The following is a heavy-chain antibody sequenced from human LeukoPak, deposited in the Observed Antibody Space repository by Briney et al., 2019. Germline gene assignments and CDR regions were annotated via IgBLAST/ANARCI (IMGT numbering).Heavy chain of an antibody. V-gene: IGHV4-39*07. CDR3: ARVEPPMVRGVISPKDAFDI. Sequence: SETLSLTCIVSGGSVSSSSYYWGWIRQPPGRGLEWIGSVYYKGNTYYIPSLKSRVTMSVGTSKNQFSLKLSSVTAADTAMYYCARVEPPMVRGVISPKDAFDIWGQGTMVTVSS. J-gene: IGHJ3*02. CDR2: VYYKGNT. CDR1: GGSVSSSSYY. D-gene: IGHD3-10*01.